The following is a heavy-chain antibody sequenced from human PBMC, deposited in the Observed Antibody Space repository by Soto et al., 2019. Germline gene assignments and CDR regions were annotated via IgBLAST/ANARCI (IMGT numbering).Heavy chain of an antibody. J-gene: IGHJ6*03. CDR1: GFTFSSYA. CDR2: ISGSGGST. V-gene: IGHV3-23*01. CDR3: AKAGYCSSATCDTRYYYMDV. D-gene: IGHD2-2*01. Sequence: EVQLLESGGGLVQPGGSLRLSCAASGFTFSSYAMGWVRQAPGKGLEWVSAISGSGGSTYYAYSVKGRFTISRDNSKNTLYLQITSLRAEDTAVYYCAKAGYCSSATCDTRYYYMDVWGKGTTVTVSS.